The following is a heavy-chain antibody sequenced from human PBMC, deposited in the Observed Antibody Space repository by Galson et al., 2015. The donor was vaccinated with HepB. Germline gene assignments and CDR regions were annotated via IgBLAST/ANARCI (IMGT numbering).Heavy chain of an antibody. CDR3: ATGYWEDV. J-gene: IGHJ6*02. CDR1: GFTFSDAW. V-gene: IGHV3-15*05. CDR2: IKTKTDGGTT. D-gene: IGHD1-14*01. Sequence: SLRLSCAGSGFTFSDAWMTWVRQGPGKGLEWVARIKTKTDGGTTDYATSVEGRFTISRDDSKNTVYLQMNSLKTDDTGLYYCATGYWEDVWGQGTTVTVSS.